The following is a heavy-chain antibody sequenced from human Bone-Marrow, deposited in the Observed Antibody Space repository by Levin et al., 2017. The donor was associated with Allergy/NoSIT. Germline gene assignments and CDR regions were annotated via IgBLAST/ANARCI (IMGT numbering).Heavy chain of an antibody. CDR3: ASWAMYHYDRSAFDYFYYAGR. Sequence: GESLKISCAASGILFSSYDMNWVRQAPGKGLEWVSSISAGGNYIYYADSVKGRFTISRDNAKNSLFLQMNSLRAEDTAVYYCASWAMYHYDRSAFDYFYYAGRLGPRDHGHRLL. CDR1: GILFSSYD. CDR2: ISAGGNYI. D-gene: IGHD3-22*01. J-gene: IGHJ6*02. V-gene: IGHV3-21*01.